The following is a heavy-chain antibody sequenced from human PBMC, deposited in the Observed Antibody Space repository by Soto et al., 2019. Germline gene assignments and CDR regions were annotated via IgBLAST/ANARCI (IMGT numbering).Heavy chain of an antibody. V-gene: IGHV5-51*01. J-gene: IGHJ3*02. D-gene: IGHD2-21*02. Sequence: PGESLKISCKGSGYSFTSYWIGWVRQMPGKGLEWMGIIYPGDSDTRYSPSFQGQVTISADKSISTAYLQWSSLKASDTAMYYCARPSSYCGGDCYSPPDAFDIWGQGTTVTVSS. CDR1: GYSFTSYW. CDR2: IYPGDSDT. CDR3: ARPSSYCGGDCYSPPDAFDI.